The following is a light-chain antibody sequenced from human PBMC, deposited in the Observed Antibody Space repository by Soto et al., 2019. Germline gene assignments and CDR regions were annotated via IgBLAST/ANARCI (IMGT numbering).Light chain of an antibody. CDR2: DAS. V-gene: IGKV3-11*01. J-gene: IGKJ5*01. Sequence: EIVLTQSPATLSLSPGERATLSCRASQSVSSYLAWYQQKPGQAPRLLIYDASNRATGIPARFSGSGSGTDFTLTISILEPEDFAVYYCQQRSNWPPITLGQATRLEIK. CDR1: QSVSSY. CDR3: QQRSNWPPIT.